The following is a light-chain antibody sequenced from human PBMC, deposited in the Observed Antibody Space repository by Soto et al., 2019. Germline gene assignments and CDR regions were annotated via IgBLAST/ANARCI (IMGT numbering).Light chain of an antibody. V-gene: IGKV3-20*01. J-gene: IGKJ5*01. CDR2: GAS. CDR1: QTVSSN. CDR3: QQHGSSPIT. Sequence: EIVLTQSPGTLSLSPGERAPLSCRASQTVSSNLAWYQQKPGQAPRLLIYGASTRATGIPARFSGSGSGTDFTLTISRLEPEDFAVYYCQQHGSSPITFGQGTRLEIK.